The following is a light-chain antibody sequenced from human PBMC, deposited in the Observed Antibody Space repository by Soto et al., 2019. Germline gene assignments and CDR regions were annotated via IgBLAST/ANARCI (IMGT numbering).Light chain of an antibody. Sequence: QSVLTQPPSVSAAPGQKVTISCSGSSSNIGNNYVSWYQHFPGTAAKVLIYDNDKRPSGIPDRFSASKSDTSATLVITGLQTGDEADYYCGTWDSSLSAVVFGGGTKLTVL. CDR2: DND. CDR3: GTWDSSLSAVV. CDR1: SSNIGNNY. V-gene: IGLV1-51*01. J-gene: IGLJ2*01.